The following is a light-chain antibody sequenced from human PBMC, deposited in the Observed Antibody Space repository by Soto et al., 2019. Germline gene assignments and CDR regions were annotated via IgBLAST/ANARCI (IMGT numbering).Light chain of an antibody. Sequence: QSVLTQQPSTSGTPGQRVTISCSGSASNLGSKTLNWFRQVPGTAPKLLIYNDDQPPSGVPDRFSGSKSGTSASLAISGLQSEDEADYYCATWDVSLNGRVFGGGTKLTVL. CDR2: NDD. J-gene: IGLJ3*02. V-gene: IGLV1-44*01. CDR1: ASNLGSKT. CDR3: ATWDVSLNGRV.